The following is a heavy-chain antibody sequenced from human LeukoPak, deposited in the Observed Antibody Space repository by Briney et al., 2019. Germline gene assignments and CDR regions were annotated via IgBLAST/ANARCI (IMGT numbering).Heavy chain of an antibody. J-gene: IGHJ3*02. Sequence: GGSLRLSCAVSGFTFSSYSMNWVRQAPGKGLEWVSSISTSSSYIDYADSVKGRFTISRDNAKNSLYLQMSSLRTEDTAVYYCARDRARTVRFLEWSTDAFDIWGQGTMVTVSS. CDR1: GFTFSSYS. CDR2: ISTSSSYI. D-gene: IGHD3-3*01. V-gene: IGHV3-21*01. CDR3: ARDRARTVRFLEWSTDAFDI.